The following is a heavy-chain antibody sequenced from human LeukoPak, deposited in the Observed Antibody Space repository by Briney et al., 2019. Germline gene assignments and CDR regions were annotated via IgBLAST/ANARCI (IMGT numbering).Heavy chain of an antibody. Sequence: SQTLSLTCSVSGGSISIYYWSWIRQPPGKLLEWIGYIYSGGNTIYNPSLKNRVTISSDTSKNQFSLRLTSVTAADTALYYCVRDRELSYWGQGILVTVSS. J-gene: IGHJ4*02. CDR1: GGSISIYY. D-gene: IGHD1-26*01. CDR3: VRDRELSY. V-gene: IGHV4-59*01. CDR2: IYSGGNT.